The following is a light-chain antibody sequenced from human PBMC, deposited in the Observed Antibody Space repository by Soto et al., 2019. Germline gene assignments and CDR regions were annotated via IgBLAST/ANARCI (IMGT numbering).Light chain of an antibody. CDR3: QQRSSWWT. CDR2: DSS. V-gene: IGKV3-11*01. J-gene: IGKJ1*01. CDR1: QSVSSF. Sequence: EIVLTQSPATLSLSPGERATLSCTASQSVSSFLAWYQQKPGQAPRLLIYDSSNRATGIPARFSGSGSGTDFTLSISSLEPEDFAVYYCQQRSSWWTVGQGTKVEIK.